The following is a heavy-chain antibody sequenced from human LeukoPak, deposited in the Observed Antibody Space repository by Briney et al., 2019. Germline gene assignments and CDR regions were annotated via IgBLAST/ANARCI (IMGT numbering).Heavy chain of an antibody. D-gene: IGHD5-12*01. V-gene: IGHV1-46*01. Sequence: ASVKVSCKASGYTFTSYDINWVRQAPGQGLEWMGIINPSGGSTSYAQKFQGRVTMTRDTSTSTVYMELSSLRSEDTAVHYCARDKYGRWLFDYWGQGTLVTVSS. CDR2: INPSGGST. J-gene: IGHJ4*02. CDR1: GYTFTSYD. CDR3: ARDKYGRWLFDY.